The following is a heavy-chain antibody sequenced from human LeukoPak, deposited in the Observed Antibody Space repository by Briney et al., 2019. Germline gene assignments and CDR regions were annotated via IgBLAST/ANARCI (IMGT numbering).Heavy chain of an antibody. CDR3: ARDRGYCSSTSCYSPLNWFDP. CDR1: GGSISSYY. CDR2: IYYSGST. V-gene: IGHV4-59*01. Sequence: SETLSLTCTVSGGSISSYYWSWIRQPPGKGLEWIGYIYYSGSTNYNPSLKSRVTISVDTSKNQFSLKLSSVTAEDTAVYYCARDRGYCSSTSCYSPLNWFDPWGQGTLVTVPS. D-gene: IGHD2-2*02. J-gene: IGHJ5*02.